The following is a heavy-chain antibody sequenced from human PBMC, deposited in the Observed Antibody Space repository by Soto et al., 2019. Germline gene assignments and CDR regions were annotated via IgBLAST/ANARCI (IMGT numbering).Heavy chain of an antibody. J-gene: IGHJ6*02. CDR1: GGTFSSYA. V-gene: IGHV1-69*01. CDR3: EVPLRDIVVVTADMLHYYYYGMDV. D-gene: IGHD2-2*01. Sequence: QVQLVQSGAEVKKPGSSVKVSCKASGGTFSSYAISWVRQAPGQGLEWMGGIIPIFGTANYAQKFQGRVTITADESTSTADMELSSLRSEDTAVYYCEVPLRDIVVVTADMLHYYYYGMDVWGQGTTVTVSS. CDR2: IIPIFGTA.